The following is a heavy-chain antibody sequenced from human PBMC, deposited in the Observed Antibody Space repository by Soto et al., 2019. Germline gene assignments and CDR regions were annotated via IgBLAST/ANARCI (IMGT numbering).Heavy chain of an antibody. D-gene: IGHD6-13*01. Sequence: QVQLVESGGGVVQPGRSLRLSCAASGFTFSSYGMHWVRQAPGRGLEWVAIISYDGSNEYYADSVRDRFTISRDNSKNTLYLQMNSLRAEDTAVYYCAKGRYSSSWYGDYWGQGTLVTVSS. J-gene: IGHJ4*02. CDR3: AKGRYSSSWYGDY. CDR2: ISYDGSNE. V-gene: IGHV3-30*18. CDR1: GFTFSSYG.